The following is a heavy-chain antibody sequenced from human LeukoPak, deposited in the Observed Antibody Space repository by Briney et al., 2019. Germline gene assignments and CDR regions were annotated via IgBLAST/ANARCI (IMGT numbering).Heavy chain of an antibody. CDR2: INPNRGGT. CDR3: ARDWAHTIFGVVITPPFDP. Sequence: GASVKVPCKDSGYTFTGYYMHWVRQAPGQGLEWMGRINPNRGGTNYAQKFQGRVTMTRDTSISTAYMELSRLRSDDTAVYYCARDWAHTIFGVVITPPFDPWGQGTLVTVSS. D-gene: IGHD3-3*01. J-gene: IGHJ5*02. V-gene: IGHV1-2*06. CDR1: GYTFTGYY.